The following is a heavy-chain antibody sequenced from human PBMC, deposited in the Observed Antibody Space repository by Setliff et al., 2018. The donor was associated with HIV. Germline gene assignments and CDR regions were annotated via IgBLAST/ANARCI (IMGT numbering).Heavy chain of an antibody. D-gene: IGHD6-13*01. CDR1: GYTFINYH. CDR2: VSASSVNT. V-gene: IGHV1-18*01. CDR3: ARVPVSSYYYHMDV. Sequence: ASVKVSCKASGYTFINYHITWVRQAPGQGLEWVGSVSASSVNTNYTQGRVTMTTDISTSTAYMELRSLRSDDSAVYFCARVPVSSYYYHMDVWGKGTTVTV. J-gene: IGHJ6*03.